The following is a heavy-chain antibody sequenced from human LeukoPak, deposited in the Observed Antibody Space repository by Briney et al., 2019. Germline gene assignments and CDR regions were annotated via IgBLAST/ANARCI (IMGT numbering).Heavy chain of an antibody. D-gene: IGHD5-24*01. J-gene: IGHJ3*02. CDR3: ARWLQLRPDAFDI. CDR1: GGSISSYY. CDR2: IYYSGST. V-gene: IGHV4-59*01. Sequence: PSEALSLTCTVSGGSISSYYWSWIRQPPGKGLEWIGYIYYSGSTNYNPSPKSRVTISVDTSKNQFSLKLSSVTAADTAVYYCARWLQLRPDAFDIWGQGTMVTVSS.